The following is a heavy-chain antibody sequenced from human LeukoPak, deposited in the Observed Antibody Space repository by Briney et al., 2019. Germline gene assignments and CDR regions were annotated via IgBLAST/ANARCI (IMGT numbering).Heavy chain of an antibody. D-gene: IGHD3-10*01. J-gene: IGHJ4*02. CDR1: GYTFTGYY. Sequence: ASVKVSCKASGYTFTGYYMHWVRQAPGQGLEWMGWINSASGGTNYAQKLQGRVTMTTDTSTSTAYMELRSLRSDDTAVYYCARVFTMVRGVHEYYFDYWGQGTLVTVSS. CDR3: ARVFTMVRGVHEYYFDY. V-gene: IGHV1-2*02. CDR2: INSASGGT.